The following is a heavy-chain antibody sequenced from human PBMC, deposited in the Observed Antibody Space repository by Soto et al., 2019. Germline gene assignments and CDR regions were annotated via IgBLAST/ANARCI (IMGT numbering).Heavy chain of an antibody. CDR3: AAGYSTGLDAFDI. V-gene: IGHV5-51*01. J-gene: IGHJ3*02. CDR1: GYNFANFW. D-gene: IGHD2-8*02. Sequence: GESLKISCKGSGYNFANFWIGWVRQMPGKGLEWMGMIFPGDSDTKNSPSLEGQITMSVDKSDSSAYLQWRSLKASDTAIYYCAAGYSTGLDAFDIWGQGTMVTVSS. CDR2: IFPGDSDT.